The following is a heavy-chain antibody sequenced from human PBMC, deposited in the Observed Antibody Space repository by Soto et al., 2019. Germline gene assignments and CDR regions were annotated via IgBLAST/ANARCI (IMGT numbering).Heavy chain of an antibody. CDR2: SYYTGSS. V-gene: IGHV4-30-4*08. J-gene: IGHJ5*02. CDR1: GGSISSPDYY. Sequence: PSETLSLTCSVSGGSISSPDYYWSWIRQSPGKGLEWIGYSYYTGSSFYNPSLKSRVTISLDTSKNQFSLNLSSVTAADTAVYYCARAYYDTSGYSLDPWGQGILVTVSS. D-gene: IGHD3-22*01. CDR3: ARAYYDTSGYSLDP.